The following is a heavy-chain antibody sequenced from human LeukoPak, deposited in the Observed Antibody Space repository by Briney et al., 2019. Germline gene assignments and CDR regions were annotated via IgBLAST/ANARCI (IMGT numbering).Heavy chain of an antibody. J-gene: IGHJ2*01. CDR3: ARDINGGWYALGYWYFDL. CDR2: IYYSGST. V-gene: IGHV4-39*07. D-gene: IGHD6-19*01. CDR1: GGSISSSSYY. Sequence: SETLSLTCTVSGGSISSSSYYWGWIRQPPGKGLEWIGSIYYSGSTYYNPSLKSRVTISVDTSKNQFSLKLSSVTAADTAVYYCARDINGGWYALGYWYFDLWGRGTLVTVSS.